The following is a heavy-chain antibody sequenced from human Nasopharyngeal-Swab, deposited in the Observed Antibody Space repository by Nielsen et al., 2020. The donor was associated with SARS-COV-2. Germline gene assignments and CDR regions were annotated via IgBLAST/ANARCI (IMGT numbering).Heavy chain of an antibody. CDR3: ARYCSSSSCFAESGH. CDR2: VHPSGNT. J-gene: IGHJ4*02. V-gene: IGHV4-61*02. CDR1: GGSISSGDYY. Sequence: SDTLSLTCTVSGGSISSGDYYWTWIRQPSGRALEWIGRVHPSGNTNYNPSLKRRLTISLDTSKNQFSLSLTSVSAADTAVYYCARYCSSSSCFAESGHWGQGTLVTVSS. D-gene: IGHD2-2*01.